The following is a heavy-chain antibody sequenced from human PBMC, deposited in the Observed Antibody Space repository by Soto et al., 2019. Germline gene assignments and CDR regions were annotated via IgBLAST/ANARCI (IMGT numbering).Heavy chain of an antibody. J-gene: IGHJ6*03. CDR1: GYTFTGYY. D-gene: IGHD2-15*01. Sequence: ASVKVSCKASGYTFTGYYMHWVRQAPGQGLEWMGWINPNSGGTNYAQKFQGWVTMTRDTSISTAYMELSRLRSDDTAVYYCARDGSEYCSGGSCSLARGVEANYYYYYMDVWGKGTTVTVSS. CDR3: ARDGSEYCSGGSCSLARGVEANYYYYYMDV. CDR2: INPNSGGT. V-gene: IGHV1-2*04.